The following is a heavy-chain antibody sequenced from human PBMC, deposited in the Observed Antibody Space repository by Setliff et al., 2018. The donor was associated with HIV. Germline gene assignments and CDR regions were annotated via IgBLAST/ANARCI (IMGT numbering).Heavy chain of an antibody. J-gene: IGHJ5*02. CDR1: GYTFLNHG. D-gene: IGHD6-19*01. V-gene: IGHV1-18*01. CDR3: ARDSGMAVVGTWRRLDP. Sequence: ASVKVSCKASGYTFLNHGISWVRQTPGRGLEWMAWINVGNGNTKTARKFQGRVALTTDTSTSTAHMELRNLRSDDTAVYYCARDSGMAVVGTWRRLDPWGQGTLVTVSS. CDR2: INVGNGNT.